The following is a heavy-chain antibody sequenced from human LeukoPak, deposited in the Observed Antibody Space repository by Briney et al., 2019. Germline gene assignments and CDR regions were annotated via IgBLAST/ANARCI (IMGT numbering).Heavy chain of an antibody. J-gene: IGHJ3*02. CDR2: IYYSGST. Sequence: PSQALSLTCSVSGGSVSSGDYHWSWIRQPPGKGLEWIGYIYYSGSTYYSPSLKSRLSISIDTSKNQFSLSLSSVTAADTAVYYCARGITGGGDAFDIWGQGTMVTVSS. CDR1: GGSVSSGDYH. D-gene: IGHD3-16*01. CDR3: ARGITGGGDAFDI. V-gene: IGHV4-30-4*01.